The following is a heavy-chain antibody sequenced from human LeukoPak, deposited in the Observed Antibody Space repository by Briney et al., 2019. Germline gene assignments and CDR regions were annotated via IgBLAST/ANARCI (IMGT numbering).Heavy chain of an antibody. V-gene: IGHV3-9*01. Sequence: SLRLSCAASGFTFDDYAMHWVRQAPGKGLEWVSGISWNSGSIGYADSVKGRFTISRDNAKNSLYLQMNSLRTEDTALYYCVKDDGWYSWGQGTMVTVSS. CDR1: GFTFDDYA. J-gene: IGHJ3*01. CDR2: ISWNSGSI. D-gene: IGHD2-15*01. CDR3: VKDDGWYS.